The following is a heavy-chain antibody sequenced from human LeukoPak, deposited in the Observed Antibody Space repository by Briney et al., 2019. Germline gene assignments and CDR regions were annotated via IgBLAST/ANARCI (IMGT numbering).Heavy chain of an antibody. Sequence: GGSLRLSCAASGVTFSSYAMSWGRQAPGKGLEWVSAISGSGGSTYYADSAKGRFTISRDNSKNTLYLQMNSLRAEDTAVYYCARERPYCRGGSCYASYYYGMDVWGQGTTVTVSS. CDR2: ISGSGGST. CDR3: ARERPYCRGGSCYASYYYGMDV. V-gene: IGHV3-23*01. D-gene: IGHD2-15*01. CDR1: GVTFSSYA. J-gene: IGHJ6*02.